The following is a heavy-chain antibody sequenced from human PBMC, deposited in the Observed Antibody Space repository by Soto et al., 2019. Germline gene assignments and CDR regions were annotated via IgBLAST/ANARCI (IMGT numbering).Heavy chain of an antibody. CDR3: ATDGQFRFDN. CDR1: GFTFSTYW. J-gene: IGHJ4*02. Sequence: PGGSLRLSCEASGFTFSTYWMHWVRQAPGQGLVWLSRINADGRTTNYADSVGGRFTISRDNAKNTLFLQVNSLRAEDTAVYYCATDGQFRFDNWGQGALVTVSS. V-gene: IGHV3-74*01. D-gene: IGHD2-21*01. CDR2: INADGRTT.